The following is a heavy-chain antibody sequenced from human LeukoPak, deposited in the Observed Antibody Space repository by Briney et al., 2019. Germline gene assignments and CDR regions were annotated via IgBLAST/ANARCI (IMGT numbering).Heavy chain of an antibody. Sequence: ASVKVSCKASGGTFSNYTITWVRQAPGQGLEWMGRIIPLLGIANYAQKFQGRVTMTEDTSTDTAYMELSSLRSEDTAVYYCATTAIWFGVTSRFDPWGQGTLVTVSS. D-gene: IGHD3-10*01. V-gene: IGHV1-69*02. CDR2: IIPLLGIA. CDR3: ATTAIWFGVTSRFDP. CDR1: GGTFSNYT. J-gene: IGHJ5*02.